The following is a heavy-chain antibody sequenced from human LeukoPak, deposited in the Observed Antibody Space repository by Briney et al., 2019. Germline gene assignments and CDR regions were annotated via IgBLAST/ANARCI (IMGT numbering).Heavy chain of an antibody. CDR3: NQGGSPDGAAFDI. CDR1: GFTFSSYA. V-gene: IGHV3-15*01. Sequence: GGSLRLSCAASGFTFSSYAMSWVRQAPGKGLEWVGRIKSKTDGGTTDYAAPVKGRFTISRDDSKNTLYLQMNSLKTEDTAVYYCNQGGSPDGAAFDIWGQGTMVTVPS. D-gene: IGHD1-26*01. J-gene: IGHJ3*02. CDR2: IKSKTDGGTT.